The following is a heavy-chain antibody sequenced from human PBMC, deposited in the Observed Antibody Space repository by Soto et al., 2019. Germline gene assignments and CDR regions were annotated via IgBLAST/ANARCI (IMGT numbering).Heavy chain of an antibody. CDR1: GGSISDYY. Sequence: SETLSLTCSVSGGSISDYYWNWIRQPAGKGLEWIGRIWTSGSANYNPSLKSRVTMSADTSKNQFSLKLTSVTAADSAMYYCARDHPTYYDFWGGYNFEYWGQGIMVTVSS. D-gene: IGHD3-3*01. CDR3: ARDHPTYYDFWGGYNFEY. J-gene: IGHJ4*02. CDR2: IWTSGSA. V-gene: IGHV4-4*07.